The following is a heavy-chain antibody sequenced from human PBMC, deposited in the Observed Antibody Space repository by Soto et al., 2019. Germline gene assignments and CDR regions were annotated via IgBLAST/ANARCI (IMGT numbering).Heavy chain of an antibody. CDR1: GFTFSSYS. J-gene: IGHJ6*03. CDR2: ISSSSSYI. CDR3: AKCGYSGYDSAYYYYYMDV. V-gene: IGHV3-21*01. D-gene: IGHD5-12*01. Sequence: EVQLVESGGGLVKPGGSLRLSCAASGFTFSSYSMNWVRQAPGKGLEWVSSISSSSSYIYYANSVKGRFTISRDNAKNSLYLLMNSLRAEDTAVYYCAKCGYSGYDSAYYYYYMDVWGKGTTVTVSS.